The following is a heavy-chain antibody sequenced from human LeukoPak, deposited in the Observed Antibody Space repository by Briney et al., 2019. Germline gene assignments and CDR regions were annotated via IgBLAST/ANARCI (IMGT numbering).Heavy chain of an antibody. D-gene: IGHD2-2*01. V-gene: IGHV4-38-2*01. CDR1: GYSISSGYY. CDR3: ATSMRPAAGPYYYYGMDV. Sequence: PSETLSLTCAVSGYSISSGYYWGWIRQPPGKGLEWIGSIYHSGSTYYNPSLKSRVTISVDTSKNQFSLKLSSVTAADTAVHYCATSMRPAAGPYYYYGMDVWGKGTTVTVSS. CDR2: IYHSGST. J-gene: IGHJ6*04.